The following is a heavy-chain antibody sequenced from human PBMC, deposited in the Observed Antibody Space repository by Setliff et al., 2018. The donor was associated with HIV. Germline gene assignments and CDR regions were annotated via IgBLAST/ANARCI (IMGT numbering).Heavy chain of an antibody. CDR3: ARAMLKLIGYYYMDV. CDR1: GFTFTSYA. D-gene: IGHD1-7*01. CDR2: ISYDGSNE. J-gene: IGHJ6*03. Sequence: TGGSLRLSCAASGFTFTSYAMHWVRQAPDKGLEWVAVISYDGSNEYYADSVKGRFTISRDNSKNTLYLQMNSLRAEDTAVYYCARAMLKLIGYYYMDVWGKGTTVTVSS. V-gene: IGHV3-30*01.